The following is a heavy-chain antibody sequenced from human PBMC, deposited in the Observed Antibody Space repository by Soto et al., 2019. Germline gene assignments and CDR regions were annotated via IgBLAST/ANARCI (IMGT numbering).Heavy chain of an antibody. CDR3: ARYARRNYYYYCMDV. D-gene: IGHD2-2*01. CDR2: IYYSGST. CDR1: GGSISSGGYY. J-gene: IGHJ6*02. V-gene: IGHV4-31*03. Sequence: SETLSLTCTVSGGSISSGGYYWSWIRQHPGKGLEWIGYIYYSGSTYYNPSLKSRVTISVDTSKNQFSLKLSSVTAADTAVYYCARYARRNYYYYCMDVWGQGTTVTVYS.